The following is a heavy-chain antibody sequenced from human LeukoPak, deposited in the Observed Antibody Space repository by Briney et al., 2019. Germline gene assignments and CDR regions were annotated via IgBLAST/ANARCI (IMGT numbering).Heavy chain of an antibody. CDR2: IYSGGST. D-gene: IGHD3-22*01. J-gene: IGHJ3*02. CDR3: AKVTGARRYYYDSSGSQPDAFDI. Sequence: GGSLRLSCAASGFTVSSNYMSWVRQAPGKGLEWVSVIYSGGSTYYADSVKGRFTISRDNSKNTLYLQMNSLRAEDTAVYYCAKVTGARRYYYDSSGSQPDAFDIWGQGTMVTVSS. CDR1: GFTVSSNY. V-gene: IGHV3-66*01.